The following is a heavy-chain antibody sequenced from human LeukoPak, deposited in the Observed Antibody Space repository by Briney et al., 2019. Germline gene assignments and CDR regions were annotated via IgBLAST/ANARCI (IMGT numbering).Heavy chain of an antibody. V-gene: IGHV1-69*05. Sequence: SVKVSCKAAGGTFSSYAISWVRQAPGQGLEWMGRIIPIFGTANYAQKFQGRVTITTDESTSTAYMELSSLRSEDTAVYYCARERARYCSSTSCYRLPYYFDYWGQGTLVTVSS. D-gene: IGHD2-2*01. CDR3: ARERARYCSSTSCYRLPYYFDY. CDR1: GGTFSSYA. CDR2: IIPIFGTA. J-gene: IGHJ4*02.